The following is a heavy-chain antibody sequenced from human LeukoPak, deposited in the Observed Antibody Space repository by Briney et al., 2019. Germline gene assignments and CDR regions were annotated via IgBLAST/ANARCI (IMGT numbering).Heavy chain of an antibody. V-gene: IGHV3-7*01. J-gene: IGHJ4*02. CDR3: TRDFSIRESYTLGY. D-gene: IGHD2-2*02. CDR1: GFTFSNYW. CDR2: INQDGSEK. Sequence: GGSLRLSCAASGFTFSNYWMSWVRQAPGKGLEWVANINQDGSEKCYVDSVKGRFTISRDNAKNSLYLQMNSLRAEDTAVYYCTRDFSIRESYTLGYWGQGTLVTVSS.